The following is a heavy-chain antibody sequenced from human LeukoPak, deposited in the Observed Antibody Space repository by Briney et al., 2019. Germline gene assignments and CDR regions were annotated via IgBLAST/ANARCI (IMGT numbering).Heavy chain of an antibody. CDR1: GYTFTSYY. CDR3: ARPRIGSSVLSAFDF. D-gene: IGHD1-26*01. V-gene: IGHV1-2*02. CDR2: INPNSGAT. J-gene: IGHJ3*01. Sequence: ASVKVSCKASGYTFTSYYMHWVRQAPGQGLEWMGWINPNSGATKYGQKFQGRVTMTRDTSITAAYMELSRLRSDDSAVYYCARPRIGSSVLSAFDFWGQGTMVTVSS.